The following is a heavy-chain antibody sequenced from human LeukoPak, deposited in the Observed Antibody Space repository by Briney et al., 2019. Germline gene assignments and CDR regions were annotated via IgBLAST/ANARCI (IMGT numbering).Heavy chain of an antibody. CDR3: ARRYYHTTEFDP. CDR2: IYPADSST. D-gene: IGHD3-10*01. V-gene: IGHV5-51*01. CDR1: GYGFSNYW. J-gene: IGHJ5*02. Sequence: GESLRISRKASGYGFSNYWIGWVRQLPGKGPEWVGFIYPADSSTRYSPSFQGQVTISADKSISTAYLQWSSLKASDTTMYYCARRYYHTTEFDPWGQGTLVTVSS.